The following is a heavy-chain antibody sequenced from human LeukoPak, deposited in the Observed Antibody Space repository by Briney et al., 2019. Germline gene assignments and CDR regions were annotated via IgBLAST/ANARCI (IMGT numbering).Heavy chain of an antibody. CDR1: GFTFSSYA. Sequence: GGSLRLSCAASGFTFSSYAMSWVRQAPGKGLEWVSDISGSGGSIYYADSVKGRFTISRDNSKNTLYLQMNSLRAEDTAVYYCARVGLYYYDSRTDYWGQGTLVTVSS. CDR3: ARVGLYYYDSRTDY. D-gene: IGHD3-22*01. J-gene: IGHJ4*02. CDR2: ISGSGGSI. V-gene: IGHV3-23*01.